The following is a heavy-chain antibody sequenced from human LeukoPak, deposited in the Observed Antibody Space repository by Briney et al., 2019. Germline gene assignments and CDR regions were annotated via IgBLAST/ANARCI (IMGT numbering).Heavy chain of an antibody. CDR2: FDPEDGEA. D-gene: IGHD6-6*01. CDR1: GYTLTELS. J-gene: IGHJ6*03. CDR3: ATGEGKYSSSRGSYYYYMDV. Sequence: GASVKVSCKVSGYTLTELSMHWVRQAPGKGREWMGGFDPEDGEAIYAQKFEGRGTMTAGTSADTAYMEVSSLRSEETAVYYCATGEGKYSSSRGSYYYYMDVWGQGTTVTVSS. V-gene: IGHV1-24*01.